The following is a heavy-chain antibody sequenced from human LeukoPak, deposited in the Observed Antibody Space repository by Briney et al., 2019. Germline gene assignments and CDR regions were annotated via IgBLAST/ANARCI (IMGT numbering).Heavy chain of an antibody. Sequence: SETLSLTCTVSGGSISSSSYYWSWIRQPPGKGLEWIGYIYYSGSTNYNPSLKSRVTISVDTSKNQFSLKLSSVTAADTAVYYCARGYCSGGSCYHGPPHYFDYWGQGTLVTVSS. CDR2: IYYSGST. D-gene: IGHD2-15*01. CDR3: ARGYCSGGSCYHGPPHYFDY. CDR1: GGSISSSSYY. V-gene: IGHV4-61*01. J-gene: IGHJ4*02.